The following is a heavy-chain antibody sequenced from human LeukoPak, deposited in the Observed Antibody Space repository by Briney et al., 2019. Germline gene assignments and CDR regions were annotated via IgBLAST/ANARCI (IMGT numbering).Heavy chain of an antibody. Sequence: GGSLRLSCAASGFTFSSYGMRWVRQAPGKGLGWVAVISYDGSNKYYADSVKGRFTISRDNSKNTLYLQMNSLRAEDTAVYYCAKADPYDYVWGSYRFDYWGQGTLVTVSS. V-gene: IGHV3-30*18. CDR2: ISYDGSNK. D-gene: IGHD3-16*02. CDR1: GFTFSSYG. CDR3: AKADPYDYVWGSYRFDY. J-gene: IGHJ4*02.